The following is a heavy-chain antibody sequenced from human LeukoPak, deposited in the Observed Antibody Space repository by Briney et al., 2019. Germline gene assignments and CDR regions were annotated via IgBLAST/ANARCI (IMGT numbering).Heavy chain of an antibody. D-gene: IGHD1-26*01. CDR1: GFSFSDNH. V-gene: IGHV3-72*01. Sequence: SGGSVRLSCAASGFSFSDNHMDWLRQAPGKGLEGCGRVRTKARSYTTEYAASVKGRFTISRDDSMNSMYLQMRSLKTEDTAVNYCAVIVGARSFDFWGQGTLVTV. CDR3: AVIVGARSFDF. J-gene: IGHJ4*02. CDR2: VRTKARSYTT.